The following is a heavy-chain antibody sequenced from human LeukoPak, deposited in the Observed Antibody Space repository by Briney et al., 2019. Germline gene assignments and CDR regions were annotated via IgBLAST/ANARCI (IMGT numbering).Heavy chain of an antibody. CDR1: GGSINNYY. J-gene: IGHJ3*02. CDR3: ARFCSSTSCYVGAFDI. V-gene: IGHV4-4*07. Sequence: PSETLSLTCTVSGGSINNYYWSWIRQPAGKGLEWIGRISPSGSTNYNPSLKSRVTMSVDTSKSQFSLRLSSVTAADTAVYYCARFCSSTSCYVGAFDIWGQGTMVTVSS. D-gene: IGHD2-2*01. CDR2: ISPSGST.